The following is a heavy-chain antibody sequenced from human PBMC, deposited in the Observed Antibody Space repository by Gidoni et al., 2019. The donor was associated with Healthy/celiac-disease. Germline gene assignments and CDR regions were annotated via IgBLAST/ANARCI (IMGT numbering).Heavy chain of an antibody. J-gene: IGHJ4*02. CDR3: AHLPVGGSYDY. CDR2: IYWDDDK. CDR1: GFSLSNSGVG. Sequence: QITLKESGPKLVKPTQTLTLTCTFSGFSLSNSGVGVGWIRPPPGKALEWLAIIYWDDDKRYTPSLKSRLTITKDTSKNQVVLTMTNMDPVDTATYYCAHLPVGGSYDYWGQGTLVTVSS. V-gene: IGHV2-5*02. D-gene: IGHD1-26*01.